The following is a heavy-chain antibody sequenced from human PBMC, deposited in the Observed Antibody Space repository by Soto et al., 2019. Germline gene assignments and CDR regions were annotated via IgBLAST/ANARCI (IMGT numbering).Heavy chain of an antibody. CDR3: ARVVVTATYNWFDS. CDR1: GGSISSYY. Sequence: ASETLSLTCTVSGGSISSYYWSWIRQPPGKGLEWIGYIYYSGSTNYNPSLKSRVTISVDTSKNQFSLKLSSVTAADTAVYYCARVVVTATYNWFDSWGQGTLVTVSS. CDR2: IYYSGST. D-gene: IGHD2-21*02. V-gene: IGHV4-59*01. J-gene: IGHJ5*01.